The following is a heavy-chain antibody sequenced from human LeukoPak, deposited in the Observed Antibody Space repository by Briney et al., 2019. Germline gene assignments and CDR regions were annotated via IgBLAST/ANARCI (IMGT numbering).Heavy chain of an antibody. V-gene: IGHV3-30-3*01. D-gene: IGHD2-2*01. J-gene: IGHJ6*03. CDR2: ISYDGSNK. CDR3: AREDIVVVPAAPDYYYYYMDV. CDR1: GFTFSSYA. Sequence: GRSLRLSCAASGFTFSSYAMHWVRQAPGKGLEWVAVISYDGSNKYYADSVKGRFTISRDNSKNTLYLQMNSLRAEDTAVYYCAREDIVVVPAAPDYYYYYMDVWGKGTTVTVSS.